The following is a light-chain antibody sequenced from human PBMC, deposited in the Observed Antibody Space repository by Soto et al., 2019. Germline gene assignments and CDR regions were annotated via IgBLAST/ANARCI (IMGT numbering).Light chain of an antibody. CDR3: QQLNSYPLT. V-gene: IGKV1-9*01. CDR1: QGISSD. J-gene: IGKJ4*01. CDR2: AAS. Sequence: IHMTQSPSSLSASVGDRVTITCRASQGISSDLAWYQQNPGKAPKLLIYAASTLQSGVPSRFSGSGSGTEFTLTISSLQPEDFATYYCQQLNSYPLTFGGGTKVDIK.